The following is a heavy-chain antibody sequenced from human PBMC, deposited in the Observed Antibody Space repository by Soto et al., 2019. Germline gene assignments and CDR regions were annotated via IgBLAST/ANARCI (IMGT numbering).Heavy chain of an antibody. J-gene: IGHJ4*02. Sequence: EVHLVESGGGLVKPGGSLRLSCAASGFTFSTYILNWVSQAPGKGLDWVPSISSSSTYIYYADSVKGRFTISRDNAKNSLYLQMNSLRAEATAGYYCASGGYCSSTSFSLRPFDYGGQGTLVTVSS. CDR2: ISSSSTYI. D-gene: IGHD2-2*01. CDR1: GFTFSTYI. CDR3: ASGGYCSSTSFSLRPFDY. V-gene: IGHV3-21*01.